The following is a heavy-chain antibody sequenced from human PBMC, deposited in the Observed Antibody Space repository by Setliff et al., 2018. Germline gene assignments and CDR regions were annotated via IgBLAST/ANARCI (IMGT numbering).Heavy chain of an antibody. CDR2: ISYDGSNK. CDR3: ARGSGDH. Sequence: PGGSLRLSCAASGFTFSTYAMRWVRQAPGKGLEWVAVISYDGSNKYYADSVKGRFTVSRDDAKKSLYLQMNSLRVEDTAVYYCARGSGDHWGQGTLVTVSS. J-gene: IGHJ4*02. V-gene: IGHV3-30*04. CDR1: GFTFSTYA.